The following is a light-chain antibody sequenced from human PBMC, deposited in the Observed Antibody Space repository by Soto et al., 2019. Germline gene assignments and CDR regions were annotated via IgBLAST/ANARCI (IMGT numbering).Light chain of an antibody. V-gene: IGLV2-8*01. J-gene: IGLJ2*01. CDR1: SSDVGGYNY. CDR2: EVX. CDR3: SSYAGSNTYVV. Sequence: QSVLTQPPSASGSPGQSVTISCTGTSSDVGGYNYVSWYQQHPGKAPKLMIYEVXXRPSGVPDRFSGSKSGNTASLTVSGXXXXXXXXXYCSSYAGSNTYVVFGGGTKLTVL.